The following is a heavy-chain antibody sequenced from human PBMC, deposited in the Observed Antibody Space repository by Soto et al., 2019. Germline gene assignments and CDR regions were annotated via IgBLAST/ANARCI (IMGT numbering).Heavy chain of an antibody. CDR3: VRSGHSFGGVM. Sequence: QVQLQEWGPGLVKPSETLSLTCTVSGASMNNYYGSWVRQPPGKGLEWIGYMYYSGGSNSNPSLMGRVTISVDTSKNQISLKLTSVTAADTAVYYCVRSGHSFGGVMWGQGTLVTVSS. J-gene: IGHJ4*02. CDR2: MYYSGGS. V-gene: IGHV4-59*01. D-gene: IGHD3-16*01. CDR1: GASMNNYY.